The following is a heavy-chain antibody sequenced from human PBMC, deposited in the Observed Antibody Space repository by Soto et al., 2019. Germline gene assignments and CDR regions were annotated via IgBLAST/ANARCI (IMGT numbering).Heavy chain of an antibody. J-gene: IGHJ6*02. CDR2: IIPIFGTA. CDR1: GGTFSSYA. V-gene: IGHV1-69*06. CDR3: ARNDYSSSSPYYYYYGMDV. D-gene: IGHD6-6*01. Sequence: VQLVESGAEVKKPGSSVKVSCKASGGTFSSYAISWVRQAPGQGLEWMGGIIPIFGTANYAQKFQGRVTITADKSTSTAYMELSSLRSEDTAVYYCARNDYSSSSPYYYYYGMDVWGQGTTVTVSS.